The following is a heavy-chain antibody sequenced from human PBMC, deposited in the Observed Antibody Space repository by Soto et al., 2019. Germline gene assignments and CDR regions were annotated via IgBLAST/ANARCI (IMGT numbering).Heavy chain of an antibody. CDR1: GYTLTELS. Sequence: GASVKVSCKVSGYTLTELSMHWVRQAPGKGLEWMGGFDPEDGETIYAQKFQGRVTMTEDTSTDTAYMELSSLRSEDTAVYYCATRVVAATPDAFDIWGQGTMVTVSS. CDR2: FDPEDGET. J-gene: IGHJ3*02. V-gene: IGHV1-24*01. CDR3: ATRVVAATPDAFDI. D-gene: IGHD2-15*01.